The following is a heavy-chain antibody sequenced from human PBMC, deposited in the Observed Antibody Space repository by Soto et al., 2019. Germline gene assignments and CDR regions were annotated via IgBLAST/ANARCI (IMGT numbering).Heavy chain of an antibody. D-gene: IGHD3-3*01. CDR2: TYYRSKWYN. CDR1: VYSVSSNSAA. V-gene: IGHV6-1*01. J-gene: IGHJ4*02. CDR3: ARGRGDFWSSFDY. Sequence: SQTLSLTCAISVYSVSSNSAAWNWIIQSPSRGLEWLGRTYYRSKWYNDYAVSVKSRITINPDTSKNQFSLQLNSVTPEDTAVYYCARGRGDFWSSFDYWGQGTLDNVSS.